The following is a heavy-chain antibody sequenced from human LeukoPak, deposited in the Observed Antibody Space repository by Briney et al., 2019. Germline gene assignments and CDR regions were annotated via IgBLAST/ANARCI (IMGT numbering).Heavy chain of an antibody. CDR1: GFTFSNSW. J-gene: IGHJ3*02. V-gene: IGHV3-74*01. CDR2: INSDGRST. Sequence: GGSLRLSCAASGFTFSNSWMHWVRQAPGKGLVWVSRINSDGRSTKYADSVKGRFAISRDNAKNTLYLQMNSLRAEDTAVYYCVRDRAVSPFPPNAFYIWGQGIMFTVAS. CDR3: VRDRAVSPFPPNAFYI. D-gene: IGHD4-17*01.